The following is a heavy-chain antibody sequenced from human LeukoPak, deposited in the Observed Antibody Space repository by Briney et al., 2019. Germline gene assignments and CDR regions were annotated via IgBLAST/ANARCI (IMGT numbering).Heavy chain of an antibody. D-gene: IGHD1-1*01. Sequence: ASAKVSCKTSGYTFTGYYIHWVRQAPGQGLEWMGWISAYNGNTNYAQKLQGRVTLTTDTSTSTTYMELRSLRSDDTAVYYCARTIGSTLSYFDYWGQGTLVTVSS. CDR2: ISAYNGNT. V-gene: IGHV1-18*04. CDR3: ARTIGSTLSYFDY. J-gene: IGHJ4*02. CDR1: GYTFTGYY.